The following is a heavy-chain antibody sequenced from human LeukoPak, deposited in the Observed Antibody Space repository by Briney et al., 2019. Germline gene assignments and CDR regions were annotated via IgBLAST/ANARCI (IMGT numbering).Heavy chain of an antibody. D-gene: IGHD3-3*01. Sequence: ASVKVSCKASGFTFTDYFIHWVRQAPGQGLEWMGWISPNSGATNYGKKFQGRVTMTRDTSISTASMELNRLISDDTAVYFCARDRRNFWSGYPLDTWGQGTLVTVSS. J-gene: IGHJ5*02. CDR1: GFTFTDYF. CDR3: ARDRRNFWSGYPLDT. V-gene: IGHV1-2*02. CDR2: ISPNSGAT.